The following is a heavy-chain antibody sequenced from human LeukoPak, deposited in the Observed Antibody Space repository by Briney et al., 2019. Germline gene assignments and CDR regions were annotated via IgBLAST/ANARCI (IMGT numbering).Heavy chain of an antibody. D-gene: IGHD1-14*01. J-gene: IGHJ4*02. CDR3: ARSEPALPH. V-gene: IGHV4-34*01. CDR1: GGSFSGYY. Sequence: SETLSLTCAVYGGSFSGYYWSWIRQPPGKGLEWIGEINHSGSTNYNPSLKSRVTISVDTSKNQFSLKPSSVTAADTAVYYCARSEPALPHWGQGTLVTVSS. CDR2: INHSGST.